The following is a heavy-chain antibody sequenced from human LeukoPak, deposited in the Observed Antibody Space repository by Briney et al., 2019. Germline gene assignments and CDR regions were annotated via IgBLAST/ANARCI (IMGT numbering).Heavy chain of an antibody. V-gene: IGHV3-33*01. CDR3: ARLYSSGWMDY. CDR1: GYTFSSHG. D-gene: IGHD6-25*01. CDR2: VWYDGSKT. Sequence: PGGSPRLSCAVSGYTFSSHGMYWVRQAPGKGLEWVALVWYDGSKTYYADSAKGRFTISRDNSKNMLYLQMNSLRAEDTAVYYCARLYSSGWMDYWGQGTLVTVSS. J-gene: IGHJ4*02.